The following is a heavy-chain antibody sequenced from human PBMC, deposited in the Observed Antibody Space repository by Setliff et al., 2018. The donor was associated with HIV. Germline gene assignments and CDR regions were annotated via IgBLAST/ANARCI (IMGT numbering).Heavy chain of an antibody. CDR3: ARAPGSYGYYYFDY. CDR1: GFTFTSYD. D-gene: IGHD5-18*01. Sequence: GGSLRLSCAASGFTFTSYDMSWVRQAPGRGLEWVSYISSSSSIIYYADSVKGRFTISRDNAKKSLYLQMNSLRAEDTAVYYCARAPGSYGYYYFDYWGQGTLVTVSS. J-gene: IGHJ4*02. CDR2: ISSSSSII. V-gene: IGHV3-48*01.